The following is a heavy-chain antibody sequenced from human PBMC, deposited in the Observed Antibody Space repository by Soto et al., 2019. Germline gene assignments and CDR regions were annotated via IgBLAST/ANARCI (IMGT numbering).Heavy chain of an antibody. J-gene: IGHJ3*02. D-gene: IGHD5-18*01. Sequence: GASVKVSCKASGGTFSSYAISWVRQAPGQGLEWMGGIIPIFGTANYAQKFQGRVTITADESTSTAYMELSSLRSEDTAVYYCARSQASIQLDAFDIWGQGTMVTVSS. CDR3: ARSQASIQLDAFDI. V-gene: IGHV1-69*13. CDR2: IIPIFGTA. CDR1: GGTFSSYA.